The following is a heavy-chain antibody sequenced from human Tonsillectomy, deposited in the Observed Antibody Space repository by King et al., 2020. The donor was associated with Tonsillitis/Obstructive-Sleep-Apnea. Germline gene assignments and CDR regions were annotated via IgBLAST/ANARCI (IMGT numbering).Heavy chain of an antibody. Sequence: VQLVESGGGVVQPGRSLRLSCAASGFTFSSYAMHWVRQAPGKGLEWVAVISYDGSNKYYADSVKGRFTISRDNSKNTLYLKMNSLRAEDTAVYYCARETIAVAEYYFDSWGQGTLVTVSS. J-gene: IGHJ4*02. CDR1: GFTFSSYA. D-gene: IGHD6-19*01. CDR3: ARETIAVAEYYFDS. CDR2: ISYDGSNK. V-gene: IGHV3-30*04.